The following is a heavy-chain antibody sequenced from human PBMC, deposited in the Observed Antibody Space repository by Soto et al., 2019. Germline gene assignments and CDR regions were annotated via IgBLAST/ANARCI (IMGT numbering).Heavy chain of an antibody. CDR3: ARPRGAYYNDVWGSYRYTYFDY. CDR1: GGTFSSYA. J-gene: IGHJ4*02. Sequence: SVKVSCKASGGTFSSYAISWVRQAPGEGLEWMGGIIPIFGTANYAQKFQGRVTITADDSTSTAYMQLSSLRSEDTAVYYCARPRGAYYNDVWGSYRYTYFDYWGQGTLVTVSS. D-gene: IGHD3-16*02. V-gene: IGHV1-69*13. CDR2: IIPIFGTA.